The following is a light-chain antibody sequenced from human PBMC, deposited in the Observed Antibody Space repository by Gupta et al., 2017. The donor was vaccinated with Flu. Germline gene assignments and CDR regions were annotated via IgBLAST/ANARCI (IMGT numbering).Light chain of an antibody. CDR2: KAS. J-gene: IGKJ1*01. Sequence: IQITQSPSTLSASVGDRVTITCRASQGISSGLGWYQQKPGKAPKLLIYKASNLQSGVPSRFSGSGSGTEFTLTISSLQPDDFATYYCQHDYNYSWTFGQGTKVEIK. CDR1: QGISSG. V-gene: IGKV1-5*03. CDR3: QHDYNYSWT.